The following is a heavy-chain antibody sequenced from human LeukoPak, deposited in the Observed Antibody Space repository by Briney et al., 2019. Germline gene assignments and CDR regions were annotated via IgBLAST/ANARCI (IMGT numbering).Heavy chain of an antibody. J-gene: IGHJ6*02. V-gene: IGHV3-30*18. CDR2: ISYDGSNK. Sequence: GGSLRLSCAASGFTFSNYWMSWVRQAPGKGLEWVAVISYDGSNKYYADSVKGRFTISRDNSKNTLYLQMNSLRAEDTAVYYCAKGPDSSGYYEEVYYGMDVWGQGTTVTVSS. CDR1: GFTFSNYW. CDR3: AKGPDSSGYYEEVYYGMDV. D-gene: IGHD3-22*01.